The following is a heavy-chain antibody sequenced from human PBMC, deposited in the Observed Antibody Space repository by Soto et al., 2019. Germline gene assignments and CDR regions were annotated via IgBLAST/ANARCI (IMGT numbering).Heavy chain of an antibody. CDR2: IYYSGST. CDR3: ARLHYDILTGYYPYYYYYYMDV. V-gene: IGHV4-59*08. Sequence: PSETLSLTCTVSGGAISSYYWSWIRQPPGKGLEWIGYIYYSGSTNYNPSLKSRVTISVDTSKNQFSLKLSSVTAADTAVYYCARLHYDILTGYYPYYYYYYMDVWGKGTTVTVSS. D-gene: IGHD3-9*01. J-gene: IGHJ6*03. CDR1: GGAISSYY.